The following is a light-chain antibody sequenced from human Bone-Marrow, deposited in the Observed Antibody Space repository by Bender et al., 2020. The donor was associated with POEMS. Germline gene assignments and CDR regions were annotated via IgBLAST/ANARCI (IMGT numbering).Light chain of an antibody. CDR2: YDS. V-gene: IGLV3-21*02. CDR1: ALSRHN. Sequence: SSDLTQPPSVSVSLGQTARITCYGDALSRHNSYWYQQKPGQAPVLVIYYDSDRPSGIPERFSGSNSGNTATLTISRVEAGDEADYYCQVWDSDTDRVVFGGGTKLTVL. J-gene: IGLJ2*01. CDR3: QVWDSDTDRVV.